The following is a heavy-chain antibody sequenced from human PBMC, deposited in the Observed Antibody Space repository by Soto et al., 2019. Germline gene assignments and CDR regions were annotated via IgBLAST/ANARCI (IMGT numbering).Heavy chain of an antibody. J-gene: IGHJ5*02. CDR1: GGSISSSSYY. CDR2: IYYSGST. Sequence: SETLSLTCTVSGGSISSSSYYWGWIRQPPGKGLEWIGSIYYSGSTYYNPSLKSRVTISVDTSKNQFSLKLSSVTAADTAVYYCARIKSTGYCSGGSCYSEWDWFDPWGQGXLVTVSS. CDR3: ARIKSTGYCSGGSCYSEWDWFDP. D-gene: IGHD2-15*01. V-gene: IGHV4-39*01.